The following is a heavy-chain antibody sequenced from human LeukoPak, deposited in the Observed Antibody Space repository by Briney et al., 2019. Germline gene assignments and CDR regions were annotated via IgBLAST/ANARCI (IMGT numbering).Heavy chain of an antibody. CDR2: IYPGDSDT. Sequence: GESLRISCKGSEYSFTSYWFGWGRQMPGKGLEWMGIIYPGDSDTRYSPSFQGQVTISADKSISTAYLQWSSLKASDTAMYYCARHSNIYSGYDFIDYWGQGTLVTVSS. CDR1: EYSFTSYW. CDR3: ARHSNIYSGYDFIDY. V-gene: IGHV5-51*01. D-gene: IGHD5-12*01. J-gene: IGHJ4*02.